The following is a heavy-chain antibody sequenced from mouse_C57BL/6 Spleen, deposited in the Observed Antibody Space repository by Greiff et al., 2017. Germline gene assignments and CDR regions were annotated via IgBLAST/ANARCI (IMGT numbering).Heavy chain of an antibody. D-gene: IGHD4-1*01. CDR2: INPSNGGT. J-gene: IGHJ2*01. V-gene: IGHV1-53*01. CDR3: ASQGGLTGTLYFDD. CDR1: GYTFTSYW. Sequence: QVQLQQPGTELVKPGASVKLSCKASGYTFTSYWMHWVKQRPGQGLEWIGNINPSNGGTNYNEKFKSKATLTVDKSYSTAYMQLSSLTSEDSAVYYCASQGGLTGTLYFDDWGQGTTLTVSS.